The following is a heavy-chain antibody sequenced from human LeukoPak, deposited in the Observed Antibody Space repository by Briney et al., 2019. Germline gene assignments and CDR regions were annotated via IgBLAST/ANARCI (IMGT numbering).Heavy chain of an antibody. CDR3: AKDLDYDFWSGFTHFASNWFDP. CDR1: GFTFSSYA. J-gene: IGHJ5*02. Sequence: TGGSLRLSCAASGFTFSSYAMSWVRQAPGKGLEWVSAISGSGGSTYYADSVKGRFTISRDNSKNTLYLQMNSLRAEDTAVYYCAKDLDYDFWSGFTHFASNWFDPWGQGTLVTVSS. CDR2: ISGSGGST. D-gene: IGHD3-3*01. V-gene: IGHV3-23*01.